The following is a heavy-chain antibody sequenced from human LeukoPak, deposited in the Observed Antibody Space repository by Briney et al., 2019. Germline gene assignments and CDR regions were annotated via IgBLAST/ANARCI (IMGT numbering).Heavy chain of an antibody. CDR3: AGHCGDYDFWSGYPNWFDP. V-gene: IGHV4-39*01. J-gene: IGHJ5*02. CDR2: IYYSGST. CDR1: GGSISSSSYY. D-gene: IGHD3-3*01. Sequence: SETLSLTCTVSGGSISSSSYYWGWIRQPPGKGLEWIGSIYYSGSTYYNPSLKRRVTISVDTSKNQFSLKLSSVTAADTAVYYCAGHCGDYDFWSGYPNWFDPWGQGTLVTVSS.